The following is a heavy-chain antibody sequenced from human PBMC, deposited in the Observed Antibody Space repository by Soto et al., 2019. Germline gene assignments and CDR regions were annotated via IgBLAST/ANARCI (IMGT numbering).Heavy chain of an antibody. CDR2: ISYDGSNK. CDR3: AKQITPHSSGWPDAFHI. J-gene: IGHJ3*02. V-gene: IGHV3-30*18. Sequence: QVRLVESGGGVVQPGRSLRLSCAASGFTFSNYGMHWVRQAPGKGLEWVAVISYDGSNKYYADSVKGRFTISRDNSKNTLFLQMNSLRAEDTAVYYCAKQITPHSSGWPDAFHILGQGTTVTVSS. D-gene: IGHD6-19*01. CDR1: GFTFSNYG.